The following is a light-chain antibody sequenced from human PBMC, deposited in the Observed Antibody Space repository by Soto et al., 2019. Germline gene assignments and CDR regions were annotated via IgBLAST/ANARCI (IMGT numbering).Light chain of an antibody. Sequence: DVRITYSSYSSTASLVDTVTINCRASQSINNFLNWYQQKPGQAPKLLMYSATTLLGGVPSRFSGSGSGTDFSLTISRLQPEDFATYYCQQSFAQPQRLGQGTKVEIK. CDR2: SAT. CDR3: QQSFAQPQR. J-gene: IGKJ1*01. CDR1: QSINNF. V-gene: IGKV1-39*01.